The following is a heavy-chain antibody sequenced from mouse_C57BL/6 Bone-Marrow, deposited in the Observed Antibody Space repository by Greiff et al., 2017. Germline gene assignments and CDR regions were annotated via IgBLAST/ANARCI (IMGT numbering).Heavy chain of an antibody. V-gene: IGHV14-4*01. CDR2: IDPENGDT. J-gene: IGHJ2*01. CDR1: GFNIKDDY. CDR3: MRDYYGSSYGFDY. D-gene: IGHD1-1*01. Sequence: EVQLQQSGAELVRPGASVKLSCTASGFNIKDDYMHWVKQRPEQGLEWIGWIDPENGDTEYASKFQGKATITADTSSNTAYLQLSSLTSEDTAVYYCMRDYYGSSYGFDYWGQGTTLTVSS.